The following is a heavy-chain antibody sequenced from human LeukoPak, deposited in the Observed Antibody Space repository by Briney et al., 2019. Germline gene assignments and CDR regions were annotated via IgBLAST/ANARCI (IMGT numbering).Heavy chain of an antibody. J-gene: IGHJ4*02. D-gene: IGHD4-11*01. V-gene: IGHV3-15*01. CDR3: AKDLDYTTYGYYFDY. Sequence: PGGSLRLSCAASGFTFNNGWMSWVRQAPGKGLEWVGHIKSKTGRGTIDYAAPVKGRFTISRDDSKNTLYLQMNSLRADDTAVYYRAKDLDYTTYGYYFDYWGQGTLVTVSS. CDR2: IKSKTGRGTI. CDR1: GFTFNNGW.